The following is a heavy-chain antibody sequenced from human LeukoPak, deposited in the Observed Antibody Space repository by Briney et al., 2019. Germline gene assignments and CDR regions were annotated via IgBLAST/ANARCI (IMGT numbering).Heavy chain of an antibody. CDR1: GYTFTSYG. CDR3: ARGRWLQPLDY. Sequence: ASVKVSCKASGYTFTSYGISWVRQAPGQGLEWMGWINPNSGGTNYAQKFQGRVTMTRDTSISTAYMELSRLRSDDTAVYYCARGRWLQPLDYWGQGTLVTVSS. CDR2: INPNSGGT. V-gene: IGHV1-2*02. J-gene: IGHJ4*02. D-gene: IGHD5-24*01.